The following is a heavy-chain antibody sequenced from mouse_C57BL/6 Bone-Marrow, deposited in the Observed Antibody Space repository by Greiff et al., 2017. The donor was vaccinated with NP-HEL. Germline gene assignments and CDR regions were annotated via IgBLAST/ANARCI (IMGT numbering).Heavy chain of an antibody. CDR1: GYSITSGYY. Sequence: DVKLQESGPGLVKPSQSLSLTCSVTGYSITSGYYWNWIRQFPGNKLEWMGYISYDGSNNYNPSLKNRISITRDTSKNQFFLKLNSVTTEDTATDYCASHYGNYPYAMDYWGQGTSVTVSS. D-gene: IGHD2-1*01. CDR2: ISYDGSN. V-gene: IGHV3-6*01. J-gene: IGHJ4*01. CDR3: ASHYGNYPYAMDY.